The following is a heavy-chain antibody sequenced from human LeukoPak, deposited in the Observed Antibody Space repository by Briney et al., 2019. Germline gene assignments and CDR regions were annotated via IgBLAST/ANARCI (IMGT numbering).Heavy chain of an antibody. Sequence: SETLSLTCAVYGGSFSGYYWSWIRQPPGKGLEWIGEINHSGSTNYNPSLKSRVTISVDTSKNQFSLKLSSVTAADTAVYYCARLSPLYSRGWYRTNWFDPWGQGTLVTVSS. V-gene: IGHV4-34*01. CDR2: INHSGST. D-gene: IGHD6-19*01. J-gene: IGHJ5*02. CDR3: ARLSPLYSRGWYRTNWFDP. CDR1: GGSFSGYY.